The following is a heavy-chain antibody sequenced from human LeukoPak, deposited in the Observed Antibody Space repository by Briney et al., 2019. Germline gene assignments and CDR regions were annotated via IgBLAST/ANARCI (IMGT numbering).Heavy chain of an antibody. J-gene: IGHJ4*02. CDR1: GFTFRSHG. D-gene: IGHD6-13*01. CDR2: ISSSSTII. Sequence: GGSLRLSCVGFGFTFRSHGMNWVRQAPGKGLEWVSYISSSSTIIYYAGSVKGRFTISRDNAKSSLYLQMNSLRAEDTAVYYCARVGSPIAAAGTVYWGQGTLVTVSS. CDR3: ARVGSPIAAAGTVY. V-gene: IGHV3-48*01.